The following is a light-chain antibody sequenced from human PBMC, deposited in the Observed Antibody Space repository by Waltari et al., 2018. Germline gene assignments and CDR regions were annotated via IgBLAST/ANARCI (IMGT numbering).Light chain of an antibody. CDR2: DVI. Sequence: QSALTQPRSVSGSPGQSVTISCTGTSSDIGGYNYVSWYQPHPGTAPKLMIYDVIKRPSGVPLRFSGSKSGNTASLTIAVLQAEDESNYFCLSDAGRYTLVFGGGTKLTVL. J-gene: IGLJ2*01. CDR3: LSDAGRYTLV. CDR1: SSDIGGYNY. V-gene: IGLV2-11*01.